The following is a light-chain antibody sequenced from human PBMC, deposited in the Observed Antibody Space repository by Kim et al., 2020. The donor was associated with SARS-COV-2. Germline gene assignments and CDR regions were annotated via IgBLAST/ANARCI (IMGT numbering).Light chain of an antibody. V-gene: IGLV3-1*01. J-gene: IGLJ2*01. Sequence: SYELTQPPSVSVSPGQTASITCSGDKLGDKYARWYQQKPGQSPVLVIYQDSKRPSGIPERFSGSNSGNTATLTISGTQAMDEADYYCQAWDSSTAHVVFG. CDR3: QAWDSSTAHVV. CDR1: KLGDKY. CDR2: QDS.